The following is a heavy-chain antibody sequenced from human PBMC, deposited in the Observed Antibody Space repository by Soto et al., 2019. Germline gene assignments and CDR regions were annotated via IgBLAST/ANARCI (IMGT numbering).Heavy chain of an antibody. CDR1: GFTFSSYA. CDR2: ISGSGGST. Sequence: EVQLLESGGGLVQPGGSLRLSCAASGFTFSSYAMSWVRQAPGKGLEWVSAISGSGGSTYYADSVKGRFTISRDNSKNPLFQQMNSLSAEDTAVYYCAKDEGFARFLGWLLWDWGQGTLVTVSS. J-gene: IGHJ4*02. CDR3: AKDEGFARFLGWLLWD. V-gene: IGHV3-23*01. D-gene: IGHD3-3*01.